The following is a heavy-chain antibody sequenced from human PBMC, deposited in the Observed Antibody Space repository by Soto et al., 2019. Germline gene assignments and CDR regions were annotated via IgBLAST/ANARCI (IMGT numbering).Heavy chain of an antibody. CDR1: GGSISGDGNY. J-gene: IGHJ6*02. V-gene: IGHV4-31*03. CDR2: IYYSGST. D-gene: IGHD3-10*01. Sequence: PSETLSLTCTVSGGSISGDGNYWSWIRQHPGKGLEWIGYIYYSGSTNYNPSLKSRVTISVDTSKNQFSLKLNSVTAADTAVYYCARARMVRGIIYYYGMDVWGQGTTVTVSS. CDR3: ARARMVRGIIYYYGMDV.